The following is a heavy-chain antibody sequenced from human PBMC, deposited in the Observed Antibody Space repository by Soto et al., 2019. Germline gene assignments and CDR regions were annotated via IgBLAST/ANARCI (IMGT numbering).Heavy chain of an antibody. Sequence: QVQLVQSGAEVKKPGSSVKVSCKASGGAFSDYAFSWVRQAPGQGLEWLGGIMPIFRAPDYAQKFQGRVTITGDEFTRTAYMQINSLRSEDTAVYYCASWLKGPDIGNYYYGMDVWGQGTTVTVS. V-gene: IGHV1-69*12. D-gene: IGHD2-15*01. CDR2: IMPIFRAP. CDR3: ASWLKGPDIGNYYYGMDV. J-gene: IGHJ6*02. CDR1: GGAFSDYA.